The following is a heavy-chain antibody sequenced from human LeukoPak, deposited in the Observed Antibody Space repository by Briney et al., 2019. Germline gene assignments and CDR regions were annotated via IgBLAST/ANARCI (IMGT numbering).Heavy chain of an antibody. V-gene: IGHV1-18*01. D-gene: IGHD3-22*01. CDR1: GYSFTNYG. CDR2: ISAYNGYT. Sequence: ASVKVSCKASGYSFTNYGISWVRQAPGQGLEWMGWISAYNGYTHFAQRFQGRVTMTTDTSTSTAYMELRSLISDDTAVYYCARGFPPRRNYDSSGYYSYYFDHWGQRTLVTVSS. J-gene: IGHJ4*02. CDR3: ARGFPPRRNYDSSGYYSYYFDH.